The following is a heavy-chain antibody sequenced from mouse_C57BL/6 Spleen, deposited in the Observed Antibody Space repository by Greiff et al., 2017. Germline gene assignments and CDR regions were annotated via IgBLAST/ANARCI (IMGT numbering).Heavy chain of an antibody. Sequence: DVHLVESGGGLVKPGGSLKLSCAASGFTFSDYGMHWVRQAPEKGLEWVAYISSGCSTIYYADTVKGRFTITRDNAKNTLFLQMTSLRSEDTVRYYCARREAYGHYGDYFEGWGQGATLTAS. CDR2: ISSGCSTI. D-gene: IGHD2-1*01. CDR1: GFTFSDYG. CDR3: ARREAYGHYGDYFEG. V-gene: IGHV5-17*01. J-gene: IGHJ2*01.